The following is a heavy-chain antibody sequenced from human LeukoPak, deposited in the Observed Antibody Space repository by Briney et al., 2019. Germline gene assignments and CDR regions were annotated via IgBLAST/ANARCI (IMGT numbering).Heavy chain of an antibody. CDR1: GYTFTGYY. J-gene: IGHJ4*02. Sequence: ASVKVSCKASGYTFTGYYMHWVRHAPGQGLEWMGRINPNSGGTNYAQKFQGRVTMTRDTSISTAYMELSRLRSDDTAVYYCARVVLPYSSGFTLGYWGQGTLVTVSS. CDR2: INPNSGGT. CDR3: ARVVLPYSSGFTLGY. V-gene: IGHV1-2*06. D-gene: IGHD6-19*01.